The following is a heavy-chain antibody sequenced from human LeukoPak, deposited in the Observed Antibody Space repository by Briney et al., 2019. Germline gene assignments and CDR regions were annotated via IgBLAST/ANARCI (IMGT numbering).Heavy chain of an antibody. CDR1: GYTFTGYY. Sequence: ASVKVSCKASGYTFTGYYMHWVRQAPGQGLEWMGWINPNSGGTNYAQKFQGRVTITRNTSISTAYMELSSLRSEDTAVYYCARWTHDWFDPWGQGTLVTVSS. CDR2: INPNSGGT. V-gene: IGHV1-2*02. CDR3: ARWTHDWFDP. D-gene: IGHD3/OR15-3a*01. J-gene: IGHJ5*02.